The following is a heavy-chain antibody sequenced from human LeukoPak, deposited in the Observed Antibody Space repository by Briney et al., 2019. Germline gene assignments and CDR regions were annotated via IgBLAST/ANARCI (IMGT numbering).Heavy chain of an antibody. CDR2: IRYDGSNK. CDR1: GFTFSSYG. CDR3: AKDPSHYDSSGYYYWAFDI. D-gene: IGHD3-22*01. J-gene: IGHJ3*02. Sequence: GGSLRLSCAASGFTFSSYGMHWVRQAPGKGLEWVAFIRYDGSNKYYADSVKGRFTISRDNSKNTLYLQMNSLRAEDTAVYYCAKDPSHYDSSGYYYWAFDIWGQGTMVTVSS. V-gene: IGHV3-30*02.